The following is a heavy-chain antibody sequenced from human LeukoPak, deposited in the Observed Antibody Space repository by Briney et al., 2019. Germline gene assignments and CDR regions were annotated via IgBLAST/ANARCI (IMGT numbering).Heavy chain of an antibody. D-gene: IGHD3-10*01. J-gene: IGHJ4*02. CDR1: GGSISSSSYY. V-gene: IGHV4-39*07. CDR3: ARLGWGVGGYCFDY. Sequence: SETLSLTCTVSGGSISSSSYYWGWIRQPPGKGLEWIGSIYYSGSTYYNPSLKSRVTISVDTSKNQFSLKLSSVTAADTAVYYCARLGWGVGGYCFDYWGQGTLVTVSS. CDR2: IYYSGST.